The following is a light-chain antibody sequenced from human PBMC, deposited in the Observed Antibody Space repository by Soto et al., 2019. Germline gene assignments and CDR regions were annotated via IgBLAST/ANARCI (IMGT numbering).Light chain of an antibody. J-gene: IGLJ1*01. CDR3: QSYDSTLSARYV. Sequence: QSLLTHPTSVSGAPGQRVTISCTGSSSNIGAGYDVHWYQQRPGTAPKLLIFGNTNRPSGVPDRFSGSKSGTSASLAITGLQAEDEGDYYCQSYDSTLSARYVFGTGTKVTVL. CDR1: SSNIGAGYD. V-gene: IGLV1-40*01. CDR2: GNT.